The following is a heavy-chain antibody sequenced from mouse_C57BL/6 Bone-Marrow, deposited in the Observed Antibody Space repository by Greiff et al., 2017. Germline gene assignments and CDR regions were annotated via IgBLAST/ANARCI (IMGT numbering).Heavy chain of an antibody. CDR1: GYTFTSYW. Sequence: VQLQQPGAELVRPGTSVKLSCKASGYTFTSYWMHWVKQRPGQGLEWIGVIDPSDSYTNYNQKFKGKATLIVDTSSSTAYMQLSSLTSEDSAVYYCATSGYGNLYYYAMDYWGQGTSVTVSS. V-gene: IGHV1-59*01. CDR3: ATSGYGNLYYYAMDY. J-gene: IGHJ4*01. D-gene: IGHD2-10*02. CDR2: IDPSDSYT.